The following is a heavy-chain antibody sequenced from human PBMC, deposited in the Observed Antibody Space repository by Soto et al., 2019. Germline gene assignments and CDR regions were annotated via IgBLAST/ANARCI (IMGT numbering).Heavy chain of an antibody. Sequence: QVQLVQSGAEVKKPGASVKISCEASGYSFTSQYVHWVRQAPGQGLEWMGIINPNGGSTTYAQKFQGRVTTTRDTATVTVYMGLGRPTAGETAVYYCAREQGLRPGGGGTEPLDIWGQGTMVTVAS. V-gene: IGHV1-46*03. CDR3: AREQGLRPGGGGTEPLDI. CDR1: GYSFTSQY. J-gene: IGHJ3*02. CDR2: INPNGGST. D-gene: IGHD6-25*01.